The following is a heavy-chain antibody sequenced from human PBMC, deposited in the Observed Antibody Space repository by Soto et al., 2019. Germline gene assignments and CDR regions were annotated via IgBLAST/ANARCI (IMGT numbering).Heavy chain of an antibody. V-gene: IGHV1-2*04. J-gene: IGHJ6*02. D-gene: IGHD2-2*01. CDR1: GYTFTSSY. CDR3: AILGYCISTSCYPDYYGMDV. Sequence: ASVKVSCKASGYTFTSSYMHWVRQAPGQGLEWMGWINPNSGGTNYAQKFQGWVTMTRDTSISTAYMELSRLRSDDTAVYYCAILGYCISTSCYPDYYGMDVWGQGTTVTVSS. CDR2: INPNSGGT.